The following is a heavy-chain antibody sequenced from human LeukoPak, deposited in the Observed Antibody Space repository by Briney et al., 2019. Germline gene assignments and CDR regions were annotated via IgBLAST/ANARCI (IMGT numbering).Heavy chain of an antibody. CDR1: GGSVSSGSYY. Sequence: PSETLSLTCTVSGGSVSSGSYYWSWIRQPAGKGLEFIGRMYTSGITNYNPSLESRVTISLDTSKNQFSLRLTSVTAADTAVYYCARDNRGGSSSWFPLFDYWGQGILVTVSS. V-gene: IGHV4-61*02. CDR2: MYTSGIT. D-gene: IGHD6-13*01. J-gene: IGHJ4*02. CDR3: ARDNRGGSSSWFPLFDY.